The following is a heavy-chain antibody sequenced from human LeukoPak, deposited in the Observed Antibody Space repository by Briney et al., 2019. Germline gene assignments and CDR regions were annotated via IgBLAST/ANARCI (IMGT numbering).Heavy chain of an antibody. CDR1: AFTFNTHA. V-gene: IGHV3-23*01. D-gene: IGHD3-9*01. CDR2: VSDTGDLR. CDR3: VKGGLRSGYSFED. Sequence: GGSLRLSCAASAFTFNTHAISWVRQAQGKGMEWDAAVSDTGDLRYSANSVKGRFAISRDNSKNTAFLQMYSLRAEDTALYYCVKGGLRSGYSFEDWGQGTLVSVSS. J-gene: IGHJ4*02.